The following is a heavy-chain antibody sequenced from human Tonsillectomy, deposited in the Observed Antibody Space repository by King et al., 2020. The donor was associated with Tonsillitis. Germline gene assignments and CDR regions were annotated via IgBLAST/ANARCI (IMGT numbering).Heavy chain of an antibody. CDR2: IAYDGSNK. Sequence: VQLVESGGGVVQPGRSLRLSCTASGFTFSNYGMHWVRQAPGKGLEWVTVIAYDGSNKYYADSVRGRFTISRDNAKNSLYLQMNSLRAEDTAVYYCARDQRYYDFWSGFKSNPHYFYYMDVWGKGTTVTVSS. CDR1: GFTFSNYG. J-gene: IGHJ6*03. CDR3: ARDQRYYDFWSGFKSNPHYFYYMDV. D-gene: IGHD3-3*01. V-gene: IGHV3-30*03.